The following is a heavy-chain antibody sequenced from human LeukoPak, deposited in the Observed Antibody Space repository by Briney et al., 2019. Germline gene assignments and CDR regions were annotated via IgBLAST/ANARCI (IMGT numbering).Heavy chain of an antibody. CDR1: GFTVCSNY. CDR2: IHSGDST. Sequence: PGGSLRLSXAASGFTVCSNYMNWVRQPPGKGLEWLSVIHSGDSTYYADSVKGRFTISRDNSKNTLYLQMNSLRAEDTAVYYCARELRERGTYYGTFGYWGQGTLVTVSS. V-gene: IGHV3-66*02. J-gene: IGHJ4*02. CDR3: ARELRERGTYYGTFGY. D-gene: IGHD1-26*01.